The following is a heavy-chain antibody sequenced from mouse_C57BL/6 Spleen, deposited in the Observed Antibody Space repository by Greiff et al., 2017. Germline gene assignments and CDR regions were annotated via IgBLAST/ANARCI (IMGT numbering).Heavy chain of an antibody. CDR1: GYTFTSYW. D-gene: IGHD2-4*01. CDR2: IDPNSGGT. Sequence: VQLQQPGAELVKPGASVKLSSTASGYTFTSYWMHWVKQRPGRGLEWIGRIDPNSGGTKYNEKFKSKATLTVDKTSSTAYMQLSSLTSEDSAVYDGARGGACDYDGGADYAMDYWGQGTSVTVSS. CDR3: ARGGACDYDGGADYAMDY. J-gene: IGHJ4*01. V-gene: IGHV1-62-3*01.